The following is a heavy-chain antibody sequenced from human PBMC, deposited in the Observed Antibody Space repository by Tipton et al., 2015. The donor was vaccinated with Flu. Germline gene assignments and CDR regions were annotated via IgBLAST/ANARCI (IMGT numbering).Heavy chain of an antibody. CDR2: INAGNGNT. J-gene: IGHJ6*02. V-gene: IGHV1-3*03. CDR3: ARGGLDPSRHYGMDV. Sequence: QLVQSGAEVKKPGASVKVSCKASGYTFTSYAMHWVRQAPGQRLEWVGWINAGNGNTKYSQEFQGRVTITRDTSASTAYMELSSLRSEDMAEYYCARGGLDPSRHYGMDVWGQGTTVTVSS. D-gene: IGHD3-10*01. CDR1: GYTFTSYA.